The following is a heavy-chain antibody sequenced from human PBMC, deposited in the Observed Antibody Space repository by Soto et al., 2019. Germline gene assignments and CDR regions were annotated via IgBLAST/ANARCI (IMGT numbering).Heavy chain of an antibody. CDR1: GYSFTTYY. J-gene: IGHJ4*02. CDR3: ARESPGAEVGFDY. CDR2: INLSNGDT. V-gene: IGHV1-46*01. Sequence: QVQLVQSGAEVKKPGASVTVSCKASGYSFTTYYIHWARQAPGEGLEWMGMINLSNGDTNYAREFRGRVTMTRDTSANTVYMDLSSLRSEDTAVYYCARESPGAEVGFDYWGQGTLVTVSS.